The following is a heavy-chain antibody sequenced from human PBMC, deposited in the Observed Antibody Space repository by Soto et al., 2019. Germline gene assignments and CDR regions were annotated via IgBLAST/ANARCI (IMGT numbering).Heavy chain of an antibody. D-gene: IGHD4-17*01. CDR2: LSGSGGST. CDR1: GFTFSDYY. V-gene: IGHV3-23*01. CDR3: AKAPGYTVITTLDY. Sequence: GGSLRLSCAASGFTFSDYYMSWILQAPGKGLEWVSDLSGSGGSTYYADSVKGRFTISRDNSKNTLYLQMNSLRAEDTAVYYCAKAPGYTVITTLDYWGQGTLVTVSS. J-gene: IGHJ4*02.